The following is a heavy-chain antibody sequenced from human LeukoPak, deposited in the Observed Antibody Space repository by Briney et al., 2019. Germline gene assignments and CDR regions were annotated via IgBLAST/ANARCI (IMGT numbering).Heavy chain of an antibody. D-gene: IGHD2-21*01. V-gene: IGHV4-38-2*02. J-gene: IGHJ5*02. CDR1: GYSINSGYH. CDR3: ARGHIVMVIDNWFDP. CDR2: IFHSGKT. Sequence: SETLSLTCTVSGYSINSGYHWGWIRQPPGKGLEWIANIFHSGKTYYNPSLKSRVTMSVDTSKNQFSLKLTSMTAADTAVYYCARGHIVMVIDNWFDPWGQGTLVTVSS.